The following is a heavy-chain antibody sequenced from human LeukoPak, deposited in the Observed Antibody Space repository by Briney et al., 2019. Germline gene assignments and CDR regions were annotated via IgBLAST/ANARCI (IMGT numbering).Heavy chain of an antibody. CDR2: INHSGST. V-gene: IGHV4-34*01. Sequence: SETLSLTCAVYGGSFSGYYWSWIRQPPGKGLEWIGEINHSGSTNYNPSLKSRVTISVDTSKNQFSLKLSSVTAADTAVYYCAREDFYSGSSLYGYWGQGTLVTVSS. D-gene: IGHD6-6*01. CDR3: AREDFYSGSSLYGY. J-gene: IGHJ4*02. CDR1: GGSFSGYY.